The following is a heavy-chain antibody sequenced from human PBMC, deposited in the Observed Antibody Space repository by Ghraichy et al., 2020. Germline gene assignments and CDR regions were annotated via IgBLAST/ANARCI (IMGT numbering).Heavy chain of an antibody. Sequence: GESLNISCAASGFTFSSNNMNWVRQAPGKGLEWVSFISSSSTYIHYADSVKGRFTISRDNAKNSLYLQMNSLRAEDTAVYYCAIIVATRSQVDSWGQGTLVTVSS. J-gene: IGHJ4*02. CDR3: AIIVATRSQVDS. V-gene: IGHV3-21*01. D-gene: IGHD5-12*01. CDR1: GFTFSSNN. CDR2: ISSSSTYI.